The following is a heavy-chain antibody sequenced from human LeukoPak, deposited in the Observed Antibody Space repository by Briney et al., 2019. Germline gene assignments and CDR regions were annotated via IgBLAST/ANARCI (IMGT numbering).Heavy chain of an antibody. D-gene: IGHD3-3*01. J-gene: IGHJ4*02. CDR1: GGSISSYY. V-gene: IGHV4-59*01. CDR3: ARGVYYDEKLDY. Sequence: SETLSLTCTVSGGSISSYYWSWIRQPPGKGLEWIGYIYYSGSTNYNPSLKSRVTISVDTSKNQFSLKLSSVTAADTAVYYCARGVYYDEKLDYWGQGTLATVSS. CDR2: IYYSGST.